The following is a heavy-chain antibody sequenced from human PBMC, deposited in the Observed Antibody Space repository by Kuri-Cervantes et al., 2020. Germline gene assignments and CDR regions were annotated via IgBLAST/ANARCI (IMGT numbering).Heavy chain of an antibody. J-gene: IGHJ4*02. CDR2: ISGSGDTT. Sequence: GGSLRLSCVASEFTFRSDAMSWVRQAPGKGLEWVSSISGSGDTTFYAESVKGHFNISRDNSKNTLYLQMNSLRAEDTAVYYCAKRGGTPVTFLESWGQGTLVTVSS. D-gene: IGHD2-21*02. CDR3: AKRGGTPVTFLES. CDR1: EFTFRSDA. V-gene: IGHV3-23*01.